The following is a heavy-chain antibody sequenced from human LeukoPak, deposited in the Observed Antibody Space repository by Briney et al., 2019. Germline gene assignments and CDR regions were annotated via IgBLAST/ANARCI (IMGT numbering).Heavy chain of an antibody. V-gene: IGHV4-34*01. J-gene: IGHJ6*03. CDR1: GGSFSGYY. CDR3: ARLGYYGSGSYPRMDV. D-gene: IGHD3-10*01. Sequence: SETLSLTCAVYGGSFSGYYWSWIRQPPGKGLEWIGEINLGGSTNYNPSLKSRVTISVDTSKNHFSLKLSSVTAADTAVYYCARLGYYGSGSYPRMDVWGKGTTVTISS. CDR2: INLGGST.